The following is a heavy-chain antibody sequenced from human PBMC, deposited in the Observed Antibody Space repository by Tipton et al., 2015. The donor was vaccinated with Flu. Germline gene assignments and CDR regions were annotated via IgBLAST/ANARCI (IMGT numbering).Heavy chain of an antibody. CDR2: ISAYNGNT. V-gene: IGHV1-18*01. J-gene: IGHJ6*02. D-gene: IGHD3-10*01. CDR3: ARGRRGSGYFSGMDV. CDR1: AYTFTSYG. Sequence: QLVQSGAEVKKPGASVKVSCKASAYTFTSYGFSWVRQAPGQGLEWMGWISAYNGNTNHAQQFQGRVTLTTDKSTTTAYMELRSLSSGDTAVYFCARGRRGSGYFSGMDVWGQGATVSVSS.